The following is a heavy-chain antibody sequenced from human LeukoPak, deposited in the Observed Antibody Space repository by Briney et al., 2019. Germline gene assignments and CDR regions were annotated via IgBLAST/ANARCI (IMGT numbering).Heavy chain of an antibody. CDR1: GGSFSGYY. CDR2: INHSGST. CDR3: ARVLGIAAAGQNYYYGMDV. Sequence: SETLSLTCAVYGGSFSGYYWSWIRQPPGKGLEWIGEINHSGSTNYNPSLKSRVTISVDTSKNQFSLKLSSVTAADTAVYYCARVLGIAAAGQNYYYGMDVWGQGTTVTVSS. D-gene: IGHD6-13*01. V-gene: IGHV4-34*01. J-gene: IGHJ6*02.